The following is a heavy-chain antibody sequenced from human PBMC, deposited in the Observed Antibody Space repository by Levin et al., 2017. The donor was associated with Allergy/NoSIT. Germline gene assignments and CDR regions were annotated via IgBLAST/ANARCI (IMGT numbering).Heavy chain of an antibody. CDR1: CGSIRSGGYS. CDR3: ARAQPKLWFGELAPGHDAFDI. D-gene: IGHD3-10*01. V-gene: IGHV4-30-2*01. J-gene: IGHJ3*02. Sequence: SQTLSLPCAVSCGSIRSGGYSWSWIRQPPGKGLEWIGYIYHSGSTYYNPSLKSRVTISVDRSKNQFSLKLSSVTAADTAVYYCARAQPKLWFGELAPGHDAFDIWGQGTMVTVSS. CDR2: IYHSGST.